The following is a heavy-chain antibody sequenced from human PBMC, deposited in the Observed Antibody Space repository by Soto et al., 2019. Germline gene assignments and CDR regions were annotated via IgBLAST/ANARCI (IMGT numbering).Heavy chain of an antibody. CDR1: GGSISSSSYY. V-gene: IGHV4-39*01. D-gene: IGHD4-17*01. J-gene: IGHJ4*01. Sequence: PSETLSLTCTVSGGSISSSSYYWGWIRQPPGKGLEWIGSIYYSGSTYYNPSLKSRVTISVDTSKNQFSLKLSSVTAADTAVYYCARRRDYGGNPVDYWGHGTLVTVSS. CDR3: ARRRDYGGNPVDY. CDR2: IYYSGST.